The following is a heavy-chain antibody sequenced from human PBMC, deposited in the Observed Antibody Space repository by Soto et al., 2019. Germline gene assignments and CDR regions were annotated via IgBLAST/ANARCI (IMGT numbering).Heavy chain of an antibody. Sequence: QLQLVQSGAEVKKPGSSVKVSCKASGGTFSTNTFSWVRQAPGQGLEWMGCIIPIFATANYAQKFQGRLSITADESTSTIYMALSSLRSEDTAVYYCARQFDSDSSGYFYAYWCQGTLVTVSS. V-gene: IGHV1-69*01. D-gene: IGHD3-22*01. J-gene: IGHJ4*02. CDR3: ARQFDSDSSGYFYAY. CDR2: IIPIFATA. CDR1: GGTFSTNT.